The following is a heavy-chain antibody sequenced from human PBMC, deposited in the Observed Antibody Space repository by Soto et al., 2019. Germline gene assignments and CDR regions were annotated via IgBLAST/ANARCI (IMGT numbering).Heavy chain of an antibody. J-gene: IGHJ4*02. Sequence: PGGSLRLSCAASGFTFSSYATHWVRQAPGKGLEWVAVISYDGSNKYYTDSVKGRFTISRDNSKSTLYLQMNSLRTEDTAVYYCACIPVARMTMTIEAYWGQGTLVTVSS. CDR3: ACIPVARMTMTIEAY. CDR2: ISYDGSNK. CDR1: GFTFSSYA. D-gene: IGHD2-2*01. V-gene: IGHV3-30*04.